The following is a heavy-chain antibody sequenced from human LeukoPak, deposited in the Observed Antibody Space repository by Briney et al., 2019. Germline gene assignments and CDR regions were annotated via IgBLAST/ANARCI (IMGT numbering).Heavy chain of an antibody. V-gene: IGHV3-71*01. CDR2: IRSKADGGTT. J-gene: IGHJ4*02. CDR3: ARDDRPSGHDFDY. Sequence: GGSLRLSCAASEFSVSHNYMSWVRQAPGRGLEWVGFIRSKADGGTTEYAASVKGRFTISRDDSKNVAYLQINNLRAEDTALYYCARDDRPSGHDFDYWGQGTLVTVSS. D-gene: IGHD6-6*01. CDR1: EFSVSHNY.